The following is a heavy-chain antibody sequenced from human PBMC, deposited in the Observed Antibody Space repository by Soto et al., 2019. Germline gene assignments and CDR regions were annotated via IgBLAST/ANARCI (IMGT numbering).Heavy chain of an antibody. CDR2: ISYDGSDE. D-gene: IGHD3-22*01. J-gene: IGHJ4*02. CDR1: GFTFSSYA. CDR3: AKERSSGSWRGHLHC. V-gene: IGHV3-30*18. Sequence: ESGGGVVQPGRSLRLSCAASGFTFSSYAMHWVRQAPGKGLEWVAVISYDGSDEYFADSVRGRFTISRDNSKNTVFLQMNSLRPEDTAMYYCAKERSSGSWRGHLHCWGQGTLVTVSS.